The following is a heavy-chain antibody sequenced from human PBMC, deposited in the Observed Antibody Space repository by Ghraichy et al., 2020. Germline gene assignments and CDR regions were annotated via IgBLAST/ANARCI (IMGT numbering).Heavy chain of an antibody. CDR2: INHSGST. CDR1: GGSFSGYY. Sequence: SETLSLTCAVYGGSFSGYYWSWIRQPPGKGLEWIGEINHSGSTNYNPSLKSRVTISVDTSKNQFSLKLSSVTAADTAVYYCARVGLDKGDVWGQGTTVTVSS. V-gene: IGHV4-34*01. D-gene: IGHD3-9*01. CDR3: ARVGLDKGDV. J-gene: IGHJ6*02.